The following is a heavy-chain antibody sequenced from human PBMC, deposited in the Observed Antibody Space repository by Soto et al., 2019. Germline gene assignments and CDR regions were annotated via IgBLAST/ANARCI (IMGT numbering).Heavy chain of an antibody. V-gene: IGHV1-69*12. J-gene: IGHJ4*02. CDR1: GDTFTNHV. CDR3: ARELGSCYGRGDH. CDR2: IISLFGTP. D-gene: IGHD3-16*01. Sequence: QVQLVQSGDEVKKPGSSVKVSCKASGDTFTNHVFNWVRQAPGQGLEWMGGIISLFGTPNYSRRFQGRVTITGDESNAKSYKELSRPRSDDTAGYYCARELGSCYGRGDHWGQGTLVTVSS.